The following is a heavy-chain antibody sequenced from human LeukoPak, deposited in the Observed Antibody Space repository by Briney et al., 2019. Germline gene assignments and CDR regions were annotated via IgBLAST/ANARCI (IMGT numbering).Heavy chain of an antibody. V-gene: IGHV1-2*02. Sequence: GASVKVSCKASGYTFTGYYMHWVRQAPGQGLEWMGWINPNSGGTNYAQKFQGRVTMTRDTSISTAYMELSRLRSDDTAVYYCAKFDGVLEWLNDAFDIWGQGTMVTVSS. CDR3: AKFDGVLEWLNDAFDI. D-gene: IGHD3-3*01. CDR2: INPNSGGT. J-gene: IGHJ3*02. CDR1: GYTFTGYY.